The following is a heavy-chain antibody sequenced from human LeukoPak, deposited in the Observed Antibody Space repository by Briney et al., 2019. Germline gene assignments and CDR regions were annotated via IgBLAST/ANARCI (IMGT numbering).Heavy chain of an antibody. D-gene: IGHD1-26*01. V-gene: IGHV3-48*04. CDR3: ARDVVGATFDD. J-gene: IGHJ4*02. CDR1: GFTFSSYS. CDR2: ISSSSSTI. Sequence: PGGSLRLSCAASGFTFSSYSMNWVRQAPGKGLEWVSYISSSSSTIYYADSVKGRFTISRDNAKNSLYLQMNSLRAEDTAVYYCARDVVGATFDDWGQGTLVTVSS.